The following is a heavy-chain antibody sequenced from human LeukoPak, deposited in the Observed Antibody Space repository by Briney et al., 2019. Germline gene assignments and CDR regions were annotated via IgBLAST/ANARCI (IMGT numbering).Heavy chain of an antibody. V-gene: IGHV4-34*01. CDR1: GGSFSGHY. CDR3: ARDLLLSSVFDP. D-gene: IGHD3-10*01. CDR2: INHSGST. J-gene: IGHJ5*02. Sequence: SETLSLTCAVYGGSFSGHYWSWIRQPPGKGLEWIGEINHSGSTNYNPSLKSRVTISVDTSKNQFSLKLSSVTAADTAVYYCARDLLLSSVFDPWGQGTLVTVSS.